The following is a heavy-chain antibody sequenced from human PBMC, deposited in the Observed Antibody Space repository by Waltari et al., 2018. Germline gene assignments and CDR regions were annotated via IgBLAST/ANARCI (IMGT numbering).Heavy chain of an antibody. CDR1: GGSISSGSYY. V-gene: IGHV4-61*02. CDR2: IYTSGST. D-gene: IGHD2-2*01. CDR3: ARGRNIVVVPAAINYYYYMDV. Sequence: QVQLQESGPGLVKPSQTLSLTCTVSGGSISSGSYYWSWIRQPAGKGLEWIGRIYTSGSTNYNPSLKSRVTISVDTSKNQFSLKLSSVTAADTAVYYCARGRNIVVVPAAINYYYYMDVWGKGTTVTISS. J-gene: IGHJ6*03.